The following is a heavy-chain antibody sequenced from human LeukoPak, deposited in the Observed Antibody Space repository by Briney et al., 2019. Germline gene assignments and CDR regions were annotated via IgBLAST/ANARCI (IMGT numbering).Heavy chain of an antibody. J-gene: IGHJ3*02. CDR1: GYTFTGYC. V-gene: IGHV1-2*02. CDR2: INPNSGGA. CDR3: ARENHDYGDHDAFDI. Sequence: ASVKVSCKASGYTFTGYCIHWVRQAPGQGLEWMGWINPNSGGANYAQKFQGRVTMTRDTSISTGYMELSRLRSDDTAVYYCARENHDYGDHDAFDIWGQGTMVTVSS. D-gene: IGHD4-17*01.